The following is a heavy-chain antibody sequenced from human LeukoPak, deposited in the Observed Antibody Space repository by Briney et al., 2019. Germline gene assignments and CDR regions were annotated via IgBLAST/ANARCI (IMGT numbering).Heavy chain of an antibody. CDR3: AKQVGLRPNLDY. CDR1: GFTFSSHA. J-gene: IGHJ4*02. D-gene: IGHD3-16*01. V-gene: IGHV3-23*01. CDR2: ISGSGGAT. Sequence: GGSLRLSCAASGFTFSSHALSWVGQAPGKGLEWVSSISGSGGATYYADSVKGRFTISRDNSKNTLHLQMNSLRAEDTAVYYCAKQVGLRPNLDYWGQGPLVTVSS.